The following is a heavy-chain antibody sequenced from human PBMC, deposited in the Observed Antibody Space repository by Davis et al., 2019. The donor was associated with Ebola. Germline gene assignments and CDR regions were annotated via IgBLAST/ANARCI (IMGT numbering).Heavy chain of an antibody. Sequence: SLKISCEASGFTFGDYAMHWVRQPPGQGLEWVASISWHTVKTGYSDPVKGRFTISRDNAKKSLYLEMNNVKLEDAASYYYAKDKGSGYYNEANMNNFYYYYAMDVWGKGTTVTVSS. CDR1: GFTFGDYA. J-gene: IGHJ6*04. D-gene: IGHD5-12*01. CDR3: AKDKGSGYYNEANMNNFYYYYAMDV. V-gene: IGHV3-9*01. CDR2: ISWHTVKT.